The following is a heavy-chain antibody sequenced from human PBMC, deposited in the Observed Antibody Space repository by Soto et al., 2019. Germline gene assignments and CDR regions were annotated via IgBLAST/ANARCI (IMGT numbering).Heavy chain of an antibody. CDR3: ARSGGGLGV. D-gene: IGHD1-26*01. J-gene: IGHJ6*02. Sequence: GGSLRLSCAASGFTFANYWMYWVRQAPGKGLVWVSCIKGDGITTYYADSVRGRFTISRDNAKNAFYLQMNSLRAEDTAVYYCARSGGGLGVWGQGTTVTVSS. V-gene: IGHV3-74*01. CDR1: GFTFANYW. CDR2: IKGDGITT.